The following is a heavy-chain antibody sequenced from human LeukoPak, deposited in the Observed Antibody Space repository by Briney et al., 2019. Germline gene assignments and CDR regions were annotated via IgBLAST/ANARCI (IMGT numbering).Heavy chain of an antibody. CDR3: ARGVTMIVVVIHDWYFDL. J-gene: IGHJ2*01. Sequence: SETLSLTCTVSGGSISSSSYYWGWIRQPPRKGLEWIGNIYYSGRTYYNPSLKSRVTISVDTPKNQFSLKLSSVTAADTAVYYCARGVTMIVVVIHDWYFDLWGRGTLVTVSS. CDR2: IYYSGRT. V-gene: IGHV4-39*01. CDR1: GGSISSSSYY. D-gene: IGHD3-22*01.